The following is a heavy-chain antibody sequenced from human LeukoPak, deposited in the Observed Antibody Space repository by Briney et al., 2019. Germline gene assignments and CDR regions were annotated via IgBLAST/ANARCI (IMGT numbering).Heavy chain of an antibody. CDR1: GYTFTSYD. V-gene: IGHV1-8*03. CDR3: ARGPDYCSSTSCFAGGY. J-gene: IGHJ4*02. D-gene: IGHD2-2*01. Sequence: GASVKLSCKASGYTFTSYDINWVRQATGQGLEWMGWMNPNSGNTGYAYKFQGRVTITRNASISTANMELSSLRSEDTAVYYCARGPDYCSSTSCFAGGYWGQGTLVTVSS. CDR2: MNPNSGNT.